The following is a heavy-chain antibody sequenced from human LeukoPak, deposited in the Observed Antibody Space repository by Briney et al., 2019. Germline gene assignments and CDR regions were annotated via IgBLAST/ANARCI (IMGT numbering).Heavy chain of an antibody. J-gene: IGHJ4*02. D-gene: IGHD3-22*01. CDR3: ARLDYYDSSGYVPSSLDY. Sequence: GESLKISCKGSGYSFTNYWIGWVRQMPGEGLEWMGIIYPGDSDTRYSPSFQGQVTITADKSISTAYLKWSSLKASDTAMYYCARLDYYDSSGYVPSSLDYWGQGTLVTVSS. CDR2: IYPGDSDT. V-gene: IGHV5-51*01. CDR1: GYSFTNYW.